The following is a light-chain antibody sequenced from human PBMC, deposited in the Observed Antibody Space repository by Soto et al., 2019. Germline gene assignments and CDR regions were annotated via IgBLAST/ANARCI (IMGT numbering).Light chain of an antibody. J-gene: IGLJ1*01. CDR1: SSDVGGYNF. CDR3: SSYAGNYNYV. CDR2: EVS. Sequence: QSALTQPPSASGSPEQSVTISCTGTSSDVGGYNFVSWYQHHPGKAPKLMTYEVSKRPSGVPDRFSGSKSGNTASLTVSGLQAEDEADYYCSSYAGNYNYVFGTGTKLTVL. V-gene: IGLV2-8*01.